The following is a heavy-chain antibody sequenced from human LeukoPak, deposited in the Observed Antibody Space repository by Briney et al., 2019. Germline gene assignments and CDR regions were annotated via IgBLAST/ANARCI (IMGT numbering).Heavy chain of an antibody. D-gene: IGHD3-3*02. CDR2: ISYDGSNK. Sequence: GGSLRLSCAASGFTFSSYAMHWVRQGPGKGLEWVAVISYDGSNKYYADSVKGRFTISRDNSKNTLYLQMNSLRAEDTAVYYCARAPGFIYGGFDYWGQGTLVTVSS. V-gene: IGHV3-30*04. CDR3: ARAPGFIYGGFDY. J-gene: IGHJ4*02. CDR1: GFTFSSYA.